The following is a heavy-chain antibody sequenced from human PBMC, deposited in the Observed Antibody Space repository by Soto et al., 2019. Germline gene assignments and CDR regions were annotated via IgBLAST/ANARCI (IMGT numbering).Heavy chain of an antibody. Sequence: ASVKVSCKASGYTFTSYDINWVRQATGQGLEWMGWMNPNSGNAGYAPKFEGRLTLTTDTSTSTMYMELSSLRSDDTAVYYFARDFSDTYNGRSYWWFDPWGQGTLVTVSS. CDR1: GYTFTSYD. J-gene: IGHJ5*02. V-gene: IGHV1-8*01. CDR3: ARDFSDTYNGRSYWWFDP. CDR2: MNPNSGNA. D-gene: IGHD1-26*01.